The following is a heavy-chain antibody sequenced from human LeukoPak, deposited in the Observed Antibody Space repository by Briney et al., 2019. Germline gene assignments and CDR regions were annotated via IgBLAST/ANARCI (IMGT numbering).Heavy chain of an antibody. Sequence: GGSLRLSCAASGFTFSGFAMSWVRQAPGKGLQWVSAISASDGYTYYADSVKGRFTISRDNSKYTLYLQMNSLRAEDTAVYYCAKGDIAAAITSSDYWGQGTLVTVSS. CDR2: ISASDGYT. J-gene: IGHJ4*02. CDR3: AKGDIAAAITSSDY. V-gene: IGHV3-23*01. CDR1: GFTFSGFA. D-gene: IGHD6-13*01.